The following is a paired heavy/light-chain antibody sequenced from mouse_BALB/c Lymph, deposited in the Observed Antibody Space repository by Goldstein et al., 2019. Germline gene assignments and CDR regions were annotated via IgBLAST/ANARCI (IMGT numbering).Heavy chain of an antibody. CDR2: INPNNGVT. CDR3: ARCGDYDDAMDY. CDR1: GYTFTEYT. V-gene: IGHV1-18*01. J-gene: IGHJ4*01. D-gene: IGHD2-4*01. Sequence: EVQLQQSGPGLVKPGASVKISCKTSGYTFTEYTMHWVKQSHGKSLEWIGGINPNNGVTNYNQKFKGKATLTVDKSSSTAYMELRSLTSEDSAVYYCARCGDYDDAMDYWGQGTSVTVSS.
Light chain of an antibody. CDR1: QDVSTA. J-gene: IGKJ1*01. V-gene: IGKV6-25*01. Sequence: DIVMIQSHKFMSTSVGDRVSITCKASQDVSTAVAWYQQKPGQSPKVLIYWASTRHTGVPDRFTGSGSGTDYTLTISSVQAEDLALYYCQQHYSTPWTFGGGTKLEIK. CDR2: WAS. CDR3: QQHYSTPWT.